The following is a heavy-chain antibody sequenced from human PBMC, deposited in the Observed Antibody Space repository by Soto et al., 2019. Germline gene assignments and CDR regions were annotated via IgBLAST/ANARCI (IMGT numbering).Heavy chain of an antibody. CDR1: GGSINSGGYY. D-gene: IGHD3-22*01. J-gene: IGHJ4*02. CDR3: ARTDTSGYYVGY. CDR2: IYYSGTT. Sequence: QVQLQESGPGLVKPSQTLSLTCTVSGGSINSGGYYWSWIRQHPGKGLEWIGYIYYSGTTYYNPSLTSRVTISLDPSENQFFLKLNSVTAADTAVYYCARTDTSGYYVGYWGQGTLVTVSS. V-gene: IGHV4-31*03.